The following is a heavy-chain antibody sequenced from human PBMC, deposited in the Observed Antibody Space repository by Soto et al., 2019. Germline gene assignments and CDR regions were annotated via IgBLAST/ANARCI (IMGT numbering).Heavy chain of an antibody. J-gene: IGHJ4*02. CDR3: ARFEYGAKNVEY. V-gene: IGHV4-34*01. D-gene: IGHD4-17*01. CDR2: INHSGST. Sequence: TSETLSLTCTVYGGSFSGYYWSWIRQPPGKGLEWIGEINHSGSTNYNPSLKSRVTISVDTSKNQFSLKLSSVTAADTAVYYCARFEYGAKNVEYWGQGTLVTVSS. CDR1: GGSFSGYY.